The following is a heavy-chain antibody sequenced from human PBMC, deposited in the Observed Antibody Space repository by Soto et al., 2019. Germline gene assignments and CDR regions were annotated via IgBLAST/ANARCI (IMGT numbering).Heavy chain of an antibody. V-gene: IGHV3-7*04. Sequence: PGGSLRLSCAVSGFTFGSYCMNWVRLIPGKGLEWVAYIKPDGSATYYVDSVTGRFTISRDNAKNSLYLQMNSLSVEDTDVYNYARAGYCGPCCYYYFDYWGQGTLVTVSS. CDR1: GFTFGSYC. J-gene: IGHJ4*02. CDR3: ARAGYCGPCCYYYFDY. CDR2: IKPDGSAT. D-gene: IGHD2-2*01.